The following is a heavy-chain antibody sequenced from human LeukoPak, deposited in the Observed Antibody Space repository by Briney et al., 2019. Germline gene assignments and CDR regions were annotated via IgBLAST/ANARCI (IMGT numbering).Heavy chain of an antibody. Sequence: GSLRLSCAASGFTVSDNYMSWVRQAPGKGLEWVSIIYSGGTTYYADSVKGRFTISRDNSKNTLYLQMNSLRAEDTAVYYCAKAGDYGGNWGLDYWGQGTLVTVSS. J-gene: IGHJ4*02. CDR3: AKAGDYGGNWGLDY. V-gene: IGHV3-53*01. CDR2: IYSGGTT. CDR1: GFTVSDNY. D-gene: IGHD4-23*01.